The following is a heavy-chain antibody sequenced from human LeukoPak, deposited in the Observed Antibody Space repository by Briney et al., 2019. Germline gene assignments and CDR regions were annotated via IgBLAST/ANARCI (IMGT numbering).Heavy chain of an antibody. CDR2: IYPSYADT. J-gene: IGHJ6*03. CDR1: ALSFTSYW. V-gene: IGHV5-51*01. Sequence: GESLKIFSNASALSFTSYWVVSVGQLPGKRLEWMGIIYPSYADTTSSTSYRGQVAISAVKSTSTANLQWTSLKASDTAVYYCARHAGGYKFGSGYYYFYYMDVWGKGTTVTVSS. D-gene: IGHD3-10*01. CDR3: ARHAGGYKFGSGYYYFYYMDV.